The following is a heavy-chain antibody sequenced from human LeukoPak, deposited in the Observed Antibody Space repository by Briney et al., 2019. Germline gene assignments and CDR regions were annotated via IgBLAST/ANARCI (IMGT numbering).Heavy chain of an antibody. V-gene: IGHV4-59*08. D-gene: IGHD3-16*02. CDR1: GGSISSHC. CDR3: ARVRGLGVISPYFDY. CDR2: INYSGST. Sequence: PSETLSLTCSVPGGSISSHCWGWIRRPPGKGLEWLGCINYSGSTHYNPSLESRVTISAATSKNQFSLKLSSVTAAGTAVYYCARVRGLGVISPYFDYWGQGILVTVSS. J-gene: IGHJ4*02.